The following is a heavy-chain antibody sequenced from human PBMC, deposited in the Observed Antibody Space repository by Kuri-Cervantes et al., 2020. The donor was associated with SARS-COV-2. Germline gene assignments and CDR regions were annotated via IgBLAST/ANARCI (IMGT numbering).Heavy chain of an antibody. D-gene: IGHD4-17*01. J-gene: IGHJ4*02. CDR3: ARDPSSYGDYVGSYFDY. CDR2: INSGSSIT. CDR1: GFTFSSYS. Sequence: GGSLRLSCAVSGFTFSSYSMNWVRQAPGKGLEWVSYINSGSSITYYADSVKGRFTISRDNAKDALCLQMSSLRDEDTAVYYCARDPSSYGDYVGSYFDYWGQGTLVTVSS. V-gene: IGHV3-48*02.